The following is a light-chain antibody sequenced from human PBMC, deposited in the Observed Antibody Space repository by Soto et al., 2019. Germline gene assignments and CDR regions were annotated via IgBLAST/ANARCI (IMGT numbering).Light chain of an antibody. J-gene: IGKJ4*01. CDR3: QQYYSTPLT. CDR2: WAS. V-gene: IGKV4-1*01. Sequence: DIVMTQSPDSLAVSLGERATINCKSSQSVLYSSNNKNYLAWYQQKPGQPPKLLIYWASTRESGVTDRFSGSGSGTDFTLTISNLQAGDVAVYYCQQYYSTPLTFGGGTKVEIK. CDR1: QSVLYSSNNKNY.